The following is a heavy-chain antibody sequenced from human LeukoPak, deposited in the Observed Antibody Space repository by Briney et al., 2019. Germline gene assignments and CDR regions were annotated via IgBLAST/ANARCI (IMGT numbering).Heavy chain of an antibody. CDR2: ISSSNSTI. J-gene: IGHJ4*02. CDR3: AKRLQSDWLLYHLGVDY. CDR1: GFTFSSYN. D-gene: IGHD3-9*01. Sequence: GGSLRLSCAASGFTFSSYNMNWVRQAPGKGLEWVSYISSSNSTIYYADSLKGRFTISRDNSKNTLYLQMNSLRAEDTAVYYCAKRLQSDWLLYHLGVDYWGQGTLVTVSS. V-gene: IGHV3-48*01.